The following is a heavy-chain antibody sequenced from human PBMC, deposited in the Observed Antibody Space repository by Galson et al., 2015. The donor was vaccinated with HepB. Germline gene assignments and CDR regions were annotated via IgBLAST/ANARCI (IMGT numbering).Heavy chain of an antibody. J-gene: IGHJ3*02. V-gene: IGHV3-23*01. D-gene: IGHD2-2*02. CDR1: GFTFSSHA. Sequence: SLRLSCAASGFTFSSHAMSWVRQAPGKGLEWVSAISGSGGTTFYADSVKGRFTNSKDNSKNTLYLQMNSLRAEDTALYYCAGYCSTTSCYRGRFAFDIWGQGTMVTVSS. CDR2: ISGSGGTT. CDR3: AGYCSTTSCYRGRFAFDI.